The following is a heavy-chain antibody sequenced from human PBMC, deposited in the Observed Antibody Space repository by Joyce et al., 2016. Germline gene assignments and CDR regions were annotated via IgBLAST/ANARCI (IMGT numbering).Heavy chain of an antibody. CDR2: INTNTGNP. J-gene: IGHJ2*01. Sequence: QVQLVQSGSELKKPGASVKVSCKASGYTFTSQAMNWVRQAPGQGLEWMGWINTNTGNPTDAQGFTGRFVFSLDTSVSTAYLQISSLKAEDTAVYYCARVGLNGRDWYFDLWGRGTLVTVSS. CDR1: GYTFTSQA. CDR3: ARVGLNGRDWYFDL. D-gene: IGHD2-8*01. V-gene: IGHV7-4-1*02.